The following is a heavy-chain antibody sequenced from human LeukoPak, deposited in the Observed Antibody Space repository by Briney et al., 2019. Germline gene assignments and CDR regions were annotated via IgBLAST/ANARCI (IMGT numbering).Heavy chain of an antibody. CDR1: GGSFSGYY. V-gene: IGHV4-34*01. CDR2: INHSGST. J-gene: IGHJ4*02. Sequence: SETLSLTCAVYGGSFSGYYWSWIRQPPGKGLEWIGEINHSGSTNYNPSLKSRVTISVDTSKNQFSLKLSSVTAADTAVYYCARKVPRFGELPFDYWGQGTLVTVSS. CDR3: ARKVPRFGELPFDY. D-gene: IGHD3-10*01.